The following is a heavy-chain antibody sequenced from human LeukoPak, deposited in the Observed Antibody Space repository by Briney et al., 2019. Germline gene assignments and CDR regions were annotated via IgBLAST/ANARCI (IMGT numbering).Heavy chain of an antibody. CDR3: ARRGIAARNWNY. Sequence: SETLSLTCTVSGGSISSYYWSWIRQPPGKGLEWIGYIYYSGSTNYNPSLKSRVTISVDTSKNQFSLKLSSVTAADTAVYYCARRGIAARNWNYWGQGTLVTVSS. D-gene: IGHD6-6*01. CDR1: GGSISSYY. J-gene: IGHJ4*02. V-gene: IGHV4-59*08. CDR2: IYYSGST.